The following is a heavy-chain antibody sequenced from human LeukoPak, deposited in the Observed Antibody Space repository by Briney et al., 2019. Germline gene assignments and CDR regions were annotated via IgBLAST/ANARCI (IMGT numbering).Heavy chain of an antibody. J-gene: IGHJ4*02. CDR2: IYYSGGT. D-gene: IGHD2-2*01. Sequence: SETLSLTCTVSGGSISSSSYYWGWIRQPPGKGLEWIGSIYYSGGTYYNPSLKSRVTISVDTSKNQFSLKLSSVTAADTAVYYCARTKEYCSSTSCYHDFDYWGQGTLVTVSS. V-gene: IGHV4-39*01. CDR1: GGSISSSSYY. CDR3: ARTKEYCSSTSCYHDFDY.